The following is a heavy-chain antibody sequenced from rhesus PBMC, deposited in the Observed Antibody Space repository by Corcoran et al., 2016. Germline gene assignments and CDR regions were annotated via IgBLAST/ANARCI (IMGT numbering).Heavy chain of an antibody. CDR2: INGDTPAT. Sequence: QVQLQESGPGLVRPSETLSLTCAVSGGSISGYYWSWLRQHPGKGLEWMGNINGDTPATNSNPSLKSRVTSSEDTAKTQFSLNLSCVTGADTGLYDCARDFGAAPTDYWGQGVLVTVSS. V-gene: IGHV4-81*01. D-gene: IGHD6-43*01. CDR3: ARDFGAAPTDY. J-gene: IGHJ4*01. CDR1: GGSISGYY.